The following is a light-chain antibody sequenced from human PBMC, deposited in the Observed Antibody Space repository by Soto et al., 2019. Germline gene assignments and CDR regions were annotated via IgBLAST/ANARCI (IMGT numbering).Light chain of an antibody. CDR2: RAS. CDR1: QSINNYF. J-gene: IGKJ1*01. V-gene: IGKV3-20*01. Sequence: EIVLTQSPGTLSLSPGETATLSCRASQSINNYFLAWHQQRPGQAPRLLIFRASQRASGIPDRFRGSGSGTDFTLTITRLEPEDFAVYYGQQYTNAPRTFGQGTKVEIQ. CDR3: QQYTNAPRT.